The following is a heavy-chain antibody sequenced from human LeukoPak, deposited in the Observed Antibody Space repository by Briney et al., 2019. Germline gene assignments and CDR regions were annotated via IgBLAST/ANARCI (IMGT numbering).Heavy chain of an antibody. D-gene: IGHD3-9*01. Sequence: SETLSLTCTVSGGSISSYYWSWIRQPAGKGLEWIGRIYTSGSTNYNPSLKSRVTMSVDTSKNQFSLKLSSVTAADTAVYYCAREMLYDILTGYYGDAFDIWGQGTMVTVSS. CDR2: IYTSGST. J-gene: IGHJ3*02. V-gene: IGHV4-4*07. CDR1: GGSISSYY. CDR3: AREMLYDILTGYYGDAFDI.